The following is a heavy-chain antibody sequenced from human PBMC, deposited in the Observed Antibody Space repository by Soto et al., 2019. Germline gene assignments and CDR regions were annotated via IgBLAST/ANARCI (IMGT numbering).Heavy chain of an antibody. CDR1: GGSIRSSNW. D-gene: IGHD5-18*01. CDR2: TYHSGST. CDR3: ARSLLQLWPYYDYYGMDV. Sequence: QVQLQESGPGLVKPAGTLSLTCAVSGGSIRSSNWWSWVRQPPGKGLEWIGETYHSGSTNYNPSLKSRVTISVDKSKNQFSLKLSSVTAAGTAVDYCARSLLQLWPYYDYYGMDVWGQGTTVTFSS. V-gene: IGHV4-4*02. J-gene: IGHJ6*02.